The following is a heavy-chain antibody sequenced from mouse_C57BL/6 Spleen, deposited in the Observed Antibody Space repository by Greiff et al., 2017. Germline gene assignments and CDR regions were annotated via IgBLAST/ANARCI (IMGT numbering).Heavy chain of an antibody. Sequence: VNVVESGAELVRPGASVTLSCKASGYTFTDYEMHWVKQTPVHGLEWIGAIDPETGGTAYNQKFKGKAILTADKSSSTAYMELRSLTSEDSAVYYYTRGVYGYYFDYWGQGTTLTVSS. CDR3: TRGVYGYYFDY. CDR1: GYTFTDYE. D-gene: IGHD1-1*01. J-gene: IGHJ2*01. V-gene: IGHV1-15*01. CDR2: IDPETGGT.